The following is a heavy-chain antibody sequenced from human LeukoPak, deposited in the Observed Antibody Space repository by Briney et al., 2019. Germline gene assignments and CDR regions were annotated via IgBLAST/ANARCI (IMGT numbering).Heavy chain of an antibody. CDR2: ISSSSSYI. CDR3: ARDLADYYDSSGYYSGFDY. CDR1: GFTFSSYS. J-gene: IGHJ4*02. V-gene: IGHV3-21*01. D-gene: IGHD3-22*01. Sequence: GGPLRLSCAASGFTFSSYSMNWVRQAPGKGLEWVSSISSSSSYIYYADSVKGRFTISRDNAKNSLYLQMNSLRAEDTAVYYCARDLADYYDSSGYYSGFDYWGQGTLVIVSS.